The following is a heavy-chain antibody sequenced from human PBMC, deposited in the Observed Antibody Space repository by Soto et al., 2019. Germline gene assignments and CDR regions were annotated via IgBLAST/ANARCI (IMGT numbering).Heavy chain of an antibody. CDR3: ARGGDYYDSSGNYYPFYFDY. CDR1: GLTVSSYH. D-gene: IGHD3-22*01. J-gene: IGHJ4*02. Sequence: GGSLRLSCVASGLTVSSYHMSWVRQAPGQGLEWVSLVYSGGATLYADSVRGRFAISRDTSKDTVFLQMNNLRVEDTAAYYCARGGDYYDSSGNYYPFYFDYWGPGTQVTVSS. CDR2: VYSGGAT. V-gene: IGHV3-53*01.